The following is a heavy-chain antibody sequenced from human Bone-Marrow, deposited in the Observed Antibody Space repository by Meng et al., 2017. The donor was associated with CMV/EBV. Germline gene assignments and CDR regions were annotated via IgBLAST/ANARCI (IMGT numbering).Heavy chain of an antibody. CDR3: AREGVVKRWLQFTGIFYFDY. Sequence: GGSLRLSCAASGFTFDDYGMSWVRQAPGKGLEWVSGINWSGGSTGYADSVKGRFTISRDNAKNSLYLQMNSLRAEDTAVYYCAREGVVKRWLQFTGIFYFDYWGQGTLVTVSS. D-gene: IGHD5-24*01. CDR1: GFTFDDYG. V-gene: IGHV3-20*04. CDR2: INWSGGST. J-gene: IGHJ4*02.